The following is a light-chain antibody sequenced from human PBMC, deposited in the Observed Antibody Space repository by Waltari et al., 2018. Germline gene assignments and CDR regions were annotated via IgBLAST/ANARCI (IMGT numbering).Light chain of an antibody. J-gene: IGKJ4*01. CDR3: QHLHGYPIT. V-gene: IGKV1-9*01. Sequence: IQLTQSPSSLSASVGDRVTLTCPARQGVTTYLAWYQQKPGKAPNLLISAASTLQSGVPSRFSGSGSGTDFTLTISSLQPEDFATYYCQHLHGYPITFGGGTKVEIK. CDR1: QGVTTY. CDR2: AAS.